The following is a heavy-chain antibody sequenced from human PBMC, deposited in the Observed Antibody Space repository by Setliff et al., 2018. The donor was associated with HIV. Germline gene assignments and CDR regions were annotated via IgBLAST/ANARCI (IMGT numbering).Heavy chain of an antibody. CDR1: GDSISSDFY. CDR2: IYHSGNT. V-gene: IGHV4-38-2*02. J-gene: IGHJ5*01. D-gene: IGHD1-7*01. CDR3: ARVRLELRQYWFDS. Sequence: SETLSLTCTVSGDSISSDFYWGWIRQPPGKGLEWIGSIYHSGNTYYMPSLQSRVTISVDMSNKNQFSLKLNSVTAADTAVYYCARVRLELRQYWFDSWGQGSPVTVSS.